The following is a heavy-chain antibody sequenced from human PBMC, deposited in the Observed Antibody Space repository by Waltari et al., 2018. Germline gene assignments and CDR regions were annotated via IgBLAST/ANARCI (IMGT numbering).Heavy chain of an antibody. J-gene: IGHJ3*02. D-gene: IGHD2-15*01. CDR3: ASLIRVVTASSDAFDI. CDR1: GFTFSSYG. V-gene: IGHV3-33*01. Sequence: QVQLVESGGGVVQPGRSLRLSCAESGFTFSSYGMPWVRQAPGKGLEWVAVIGYDGSNKYYADSVKGRFTISRDNSKNTLYLQMNSLRAEDTAVYYCASLIRVVTASSDAFDIWGQGTMVTVSS. CDR2: IGYDGSNK.